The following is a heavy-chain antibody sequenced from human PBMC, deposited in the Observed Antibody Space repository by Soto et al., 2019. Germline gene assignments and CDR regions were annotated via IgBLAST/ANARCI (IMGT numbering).Heavy chain of an antibody. CDR3: ARIKWGLDYYNGMDV. D-gene: IGHD1-26*01. CDR1: GYIFTTYS. J-gene: IGHJ6*02. V-gene: IGHV1-18*01. CDR2: ISAYNGNT. Sequence: QVQMVQSGTEVKKPGASVKVSCKASGYIFTTYSIAWVRQAPGQGLEWMGWISAYNGNTNYAQKFQGRVTMTTDTSTNTAYMELRSLRSDDTAVYYCARIKWGLDYYNGMDVWGQGTTVIVSS.